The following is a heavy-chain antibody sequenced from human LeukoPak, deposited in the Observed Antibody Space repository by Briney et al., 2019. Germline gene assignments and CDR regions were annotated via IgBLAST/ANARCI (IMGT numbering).Heavy chain of an antibody. CDR2: IIPIFGTA. D-gene: IGHD3-22*01. CDR1: GGTFSSYA. Sequence: SVKVSCEASGGTFSSYAISWVRQAPGQGLEWMGGIIPIFGTANYAQKFQGRVTITTDESTSTAYMELSSLRSEDTAVYYCASYPPHPYYYDSSGYYYWGQGTLVTVSS. J-gene: IGHJ4*02. CDR3: ASYPPHPYYYDSSGYYY. V-gene: IGHV1-69*05.